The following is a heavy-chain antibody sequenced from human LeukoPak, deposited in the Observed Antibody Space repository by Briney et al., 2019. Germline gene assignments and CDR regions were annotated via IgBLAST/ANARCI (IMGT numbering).Heavy chain of an antibody. CDR3: AYGDYYDSSGYYSSY. V-gene: IGHV3-53*01. D-gene: IGHD3-22*01. J-gene: IGHJ4*02. CDR1: GFTVSSNY. Sequence: GGSLRLSCAASGFTVSSNYMGWVRQAPGKGLEWVSVIYSGGSTYYADSVKGRFTISRDNSKNTLYLQMNSLRAEDTAVYYCAYGDYYDSSGYYSSYWGQGTLVTVSS. CDR2: IYSGGST.